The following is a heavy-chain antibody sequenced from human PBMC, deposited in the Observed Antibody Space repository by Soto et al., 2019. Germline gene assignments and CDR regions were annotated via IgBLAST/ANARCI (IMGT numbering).Heavy chain of an antibody. CDR2: IYYSGST. J-gene: IGHJ4*02. D-gene: IGHD3-9*01. V-gene: IGHV4-30-4*01. Sequence: QVQLQESGPGLVKPSQTLSLTCTVSGGSISSGDYYWSWIRQPPGKGLEWIGYIYYSGSTYYNPSLKIRVTISVDTSTNQCSLKLSSVTAADTAVYYCARAWYYDILTGYYKRGYFDYWGQGTLVTVSS. CDR1: GGSISSGDYY. CDR3: ARAWYYDILTGYYKRGYFDY.